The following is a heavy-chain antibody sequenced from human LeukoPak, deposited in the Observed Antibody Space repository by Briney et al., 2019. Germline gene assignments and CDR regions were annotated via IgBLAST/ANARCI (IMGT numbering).Heavy chain of an antibody. CDR3: ARRSGFYYGVDV. Sequence: PSETLSLTCTVSGGSINSNYWSWIRQPPGKGLEWIGYIYYSGSTNYTPSLESRATISLDTSKNQFSLRLSSVTAADTAVYYCARRSGFYYGVDVWGHGTTVTVSS. CDR1: GGSINSNY. CDR2: IYYSGST. V-gene: IGHV4-59*08. J-gene: IGHJ6*02.